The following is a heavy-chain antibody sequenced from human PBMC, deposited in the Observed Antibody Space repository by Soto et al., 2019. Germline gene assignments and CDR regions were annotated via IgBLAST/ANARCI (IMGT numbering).Heavy chain of an antibody. Sequence: PSETLSLTCTVSGGSISSYYWSWIRQPPGKGLEWIGYIYYSGSTNYNPSLKSRVTISVDTSKNQFSLKLSSVTAADTAVYYCARRGIAAAAGGYYYYYMDVWGKGTTVTVSS. CDR3: ARRGIAAAAGGYYYYYMDV. CDR2: IYYSGST. D-gene: IGHD6-13*01. CDR1: GGSISSYY. V-gene: IGHV4-59*08. J-gene: IGHJ6*03.